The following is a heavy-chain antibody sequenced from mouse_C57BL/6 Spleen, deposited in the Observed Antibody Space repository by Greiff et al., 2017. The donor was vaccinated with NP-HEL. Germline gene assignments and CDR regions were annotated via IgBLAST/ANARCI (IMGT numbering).Heavy chain of an antibody. Sequence: EVQLVESGGGLVKPGGSLKLSCAASGFTFSDYGMHWVRQAPEKGLEWVAYISSGSSTIYYADTVKGRFTISRDNAKNTLFLQMTSLRSEDTAMYYCAVITTVVARYYYAMDYWGQGTSVTVSS. CDR2: ISSGSSTI. D-gene: IGHD1-1*01. CDR1: GFTFSDYG. J-gene: IGHJ4*01. CDR3: AVITTVVARYYYAMDY. V-gene: IGHV5-17*01.